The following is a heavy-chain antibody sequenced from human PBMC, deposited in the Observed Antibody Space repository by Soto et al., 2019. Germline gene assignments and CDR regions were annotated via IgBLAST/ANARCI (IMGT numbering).Heavy chain of an antibody. J-gene: IGHJ4*02. CDR2: IWYDGSNK. V-gene: IGHV3-30*02. CDR1: GFTFSSYG. Sequence: PGGSLRLSCAASGFTFSSYGMHWVRQAPGKGLEWVAVIWYDGSNKYYADSVKGRFTISRDNSKNTLYLQMSSLRAEDTAVYYCVKAQGRELLWFGESDWGQGTLVTVSS. D-gene: IGHD3-10*01. CDR3: VKAQGRELLWFGESD.